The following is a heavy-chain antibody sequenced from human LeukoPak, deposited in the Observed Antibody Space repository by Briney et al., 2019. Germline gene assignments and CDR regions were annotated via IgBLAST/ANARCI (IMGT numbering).Heavy chain of an antibody. CDR1: GGSINNYY. V-gene: IGHV4-59*01. J-gene: IGHJ5*02. Sequence: PSETLSLTCTVSGGSINNYYWGWIRQPPGKGLEWIGYIYYSGRTNYNPSLKSRLTISVDTSKNQFSLELTSATAADTAVYYCAIRAREQRDSSPGNWLDPWGQGTLVTVSS. CDR3: AIRAREQRDSSPGNWLDP. CDR2: IYYSGRT. D-gene: IGHD1/OR15-1a*01.